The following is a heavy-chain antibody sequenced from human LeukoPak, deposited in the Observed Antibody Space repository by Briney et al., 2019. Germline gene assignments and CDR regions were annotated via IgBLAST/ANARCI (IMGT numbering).Heavy chain of an antibody. CDR2: NTGNP. Sequence: NTGNPTYAQGFTGRFVFSLDTSVSTAYLQISSLKAEDTVVYYCARSPPSVSGTNYYGMDVWGQGTTVTVSS. V-gene: IGHV7-4-1*02. CDR3: ARSPPSVSGTNYYGMDV. D-gene: IGHD6-19*01. J-gene: IGHJ6*02.